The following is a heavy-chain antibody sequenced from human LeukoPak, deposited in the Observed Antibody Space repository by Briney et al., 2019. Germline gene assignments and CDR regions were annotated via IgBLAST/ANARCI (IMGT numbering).Heavy chain of an antibody. J-gene: IGHJ4*02. Sequence: GESLKTSRKGFGYSFTSYWLGWVRQIPGKGLGGVRIIYPCYSDTRFSPSFQGQVTIPADMSIRTTYLQWSGREASDSAMYYCAKQAYSEYFDYWGQGTLVTVSS. CDR1: GYSFTSYW. CDR2: IYPCYSDT. V-gene: IGHV5-51*01. D-gene: IGHD4-11*01. CDR3: AKQAYSEYFDY.